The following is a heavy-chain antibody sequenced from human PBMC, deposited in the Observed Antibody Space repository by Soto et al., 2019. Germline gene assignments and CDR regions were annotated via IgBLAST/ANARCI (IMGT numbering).Heavy chain of an antibody. CDR1: GFTFGSYW. CDR3: ARGRPYGMDV. CDR2: IDSDGSSI. Sequence: EVQLVESGGGFVQPGGPLRVSCAASGFTFGSYWMNWVRQAPGKGLVWVSRIDSDGSSITYADSVKGRFTTSRDHAKNTLYLQMSSLRVEDTAVYYCARGRPYGMDVWGQGTTVTVSS. J-gene: IGHJ6*02. V-gene: IGHV3-74*01.